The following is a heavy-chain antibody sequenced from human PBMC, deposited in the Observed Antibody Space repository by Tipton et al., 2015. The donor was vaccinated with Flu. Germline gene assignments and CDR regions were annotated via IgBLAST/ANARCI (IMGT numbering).Heavy chain of an antibody. CDR2: IYTSGST. Sequence: TLSLTCTVSGDSISSYYWSWIRQPAGKGLEWLGRIYTSGSTNYNPSLKSRVTMSGDTSKNQFSLKLDSVTAADTAVYYCARGTAQYSSSWYYWGQGTLVTVPS. D-gene: IGHD6-13*01. J-gene: IGHJ4*02. CDR1: GDSISSYY. V-gene: IGHV4-4*07. CDR3: ARGTAQYSSSWYY.